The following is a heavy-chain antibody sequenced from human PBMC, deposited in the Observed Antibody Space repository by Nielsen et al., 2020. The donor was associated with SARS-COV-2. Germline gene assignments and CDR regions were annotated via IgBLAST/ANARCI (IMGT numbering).Heavy chain of an antibody. J-gene: IGHJ3*02. CDR2: IYYSGST. CDR3: ARAPITTIVVVNAFDI. V-gene: IGHV4-39*01. Sequence: SETLSLTCTVSGGSISSSSYYWGWIRQPPGKGLEWIGSIYYSGSTYYNPSLKSRVTISVDTSKNQFSLKLSSVTAADTAVYYCARAPITTIVVVNAFDIWGQGTMVTVSS. CDR1: GGSISSSSYY. D-gene: IGHD3-22*01.